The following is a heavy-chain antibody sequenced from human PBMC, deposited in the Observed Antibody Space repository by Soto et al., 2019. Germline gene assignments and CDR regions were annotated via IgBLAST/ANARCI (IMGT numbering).Heavy chain of an antibody. V-gene: IGHV1-8*01. D-gene: IGHD3-10*01. Sequence: ASVKVSCKASGYTFTSYDINWVRQATGQGLEWMGWINPNSGNTGYAQKFQGRVTMTRNTSISTAYMELSSLRSEDTAVYYCASFGLGSKYFRGYYYYMDVWGKGTTLTVSS. J-gene: IGHJ6*03. CDR2: INPNSGNT. CDR1: GYTFTSYD. CDR3: ASFGLGSKYFRGYYYYMDV.